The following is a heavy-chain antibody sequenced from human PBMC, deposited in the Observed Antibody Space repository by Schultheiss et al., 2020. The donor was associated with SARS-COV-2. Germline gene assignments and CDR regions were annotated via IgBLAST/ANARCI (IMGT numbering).Heavy chain of an antibody. CDR3: ARGGIAVAVVYYGMDV. CDR2: INHSGST. J-gene: IGHJ6*02. D-gene: IGHD6-19*01. CDR1: GYSISSGYY. Sequence: SETLSLTCAVSGYSISSGYYWGWIRQPPGKGLEWIGEINHSGSTNYNPSLKSRVTISVDTSKNQFSLKLSSVTAADTAVYYCARGGIAVAVVYYGMDVWGQGTTVTVSS. V-gene: IGHV4-38-2*01.